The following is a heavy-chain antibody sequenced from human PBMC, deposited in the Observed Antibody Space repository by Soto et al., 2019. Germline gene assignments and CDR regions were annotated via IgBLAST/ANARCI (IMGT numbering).Heavy chain of an antibody. CDR3: AKSRSSDSSGEFYDF. Sequence: EVQLLESGGGLVQPGGSLRLSCAASGFTFSNYAMSWVRQAPGKGLEWVSGIGGRATSAYYADSVKGRFAISRDNSYNTLFLQVNSLRAEDTAVYYCAKSRSSDSSGEFYDFWGQGTLVSVSS. V-gene: IGHV3-23*01. CDR2: IGGRATSA. CDR1: GFTFSNYA. D-gene: IGHD3-22*01. J-gene: IGHJ4*02.